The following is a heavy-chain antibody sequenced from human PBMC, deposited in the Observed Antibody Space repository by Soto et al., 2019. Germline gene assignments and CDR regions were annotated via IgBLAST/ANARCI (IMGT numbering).Heavy chain of an antibody. CDR3: AGSYSNYALIDYYYYGMDV. D-gene: IGHD4-4*01. J-gene: IGHJ6*02. V-gene: IGHV1-3*01. CDR1: GYTFTSYA. Sequence: VSVKVSCKASGYTFTSYAMHWVRQAPGQRLEWMGWINAGNGNTKYSQKFQGRVTITRDTSAGTAYMELSSLRSEDTAVYYCAGSYSNYALIDYYYYGMDVWGQGTTVTVSS. CDR2: INAGNGNT.